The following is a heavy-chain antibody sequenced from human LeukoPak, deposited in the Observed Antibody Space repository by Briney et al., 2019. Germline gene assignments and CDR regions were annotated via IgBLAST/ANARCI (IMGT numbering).Heavy chain of an antibody. CDR2: ISGSGVTT. J-gene: IGHJ4*02. D-gene: IGHD6-19*01. CDR1: GITFSGYA. V-gene: IGHV3-23*01. CDR3: AKSDSSAHPELDY. Sequence: GGSLRLSCAASGITFSGYAMSWVRQAPGKGLEWASTISGSGVTTYSADSVKGRFTISRDNANNTLFLQMNSLRGEDTAVYYCAKSDSSAHPELDYWGQGTLVTVSS.